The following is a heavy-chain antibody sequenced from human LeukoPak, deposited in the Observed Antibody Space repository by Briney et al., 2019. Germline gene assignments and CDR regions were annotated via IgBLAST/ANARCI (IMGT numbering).Heavy chain of an antibody. CDR3: ARSLTGTTISYYFDY. V-gene: IGHV5-51*01. J-gene: IGHJ4*02. CDR1: GYSFTNYW. D-gene: IGHD1-7*01. Sequence: GESLKISCKGSGYSFTNYWIGWVRQMPGKDLEWMGIIYPGGSDTRYSPSFQGQVTISAGKSISTAYLQWSTLKASDTAMYYCARSLTGTTISYYFDYWGQGTLVTVSS. CDR2: IYPGGSDT.